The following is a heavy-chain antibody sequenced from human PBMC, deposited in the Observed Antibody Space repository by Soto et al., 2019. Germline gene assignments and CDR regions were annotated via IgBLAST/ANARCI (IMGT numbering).Heavy chain of an antibody. CDR3: KGDCTLDP. Sequence: GGSLRLSCRASGFAFRNAWMSWVRQGPGKGLEWVGHIKSRSEGGTTNYATPVKGRFTISRDDSSRTLFLEMNSLKTEDTAVYYCKGDCTLDPWGQGTLVTVSS. D-gene: IGHD2-21*02. CDR1: GFAFRNAW. CDR2: IKSRSEGGTT. J-gene: IGHJ5*02. V-gene: IGHV3-15*01.